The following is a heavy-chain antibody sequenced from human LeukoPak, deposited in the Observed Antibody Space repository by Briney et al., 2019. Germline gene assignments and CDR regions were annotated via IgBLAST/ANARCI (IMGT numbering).Heavy chain of an antibody. CDR3: ARDPGALDY. Sequence: PSETLSLTCTVSGYSISSGYYWGWIRQPPGKGLEWIGSIYHSGSTYSNPSLKSRVTISVDTSKNQFSLKLISVTAADTSVYFCARDPGALDYWGQGTLGTVSP. CDR1: GYSISSGYY. D-gene: IGHD1-26*01. CDR2: IYHSGST. J-gene: IGHJ4*02. V-gene: IGHV4-38-2*02.